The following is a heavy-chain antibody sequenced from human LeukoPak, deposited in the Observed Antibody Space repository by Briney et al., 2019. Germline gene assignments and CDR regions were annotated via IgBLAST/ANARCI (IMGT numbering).Heavy chain of an antibody. V-gene: IGHV3-21*01. CDR3: ASMGFYNYYGSGSYVIDY. CDR1: GFTFSSYS. CDR2: ISSSSSYI. D-gene: IGHD3-10*01. Sequence: PGGSLRPSCAASGFTFSSYSMNWVRQAPGKGLEWVSSISSSSSYIYYADSVKGRFTISRDNAKNSLYLQMNSLRAEDTAVYYCASMGFYNYYGSGSYVIDYWGQGTLVTVSS. J-gene: IGHJ4*02.